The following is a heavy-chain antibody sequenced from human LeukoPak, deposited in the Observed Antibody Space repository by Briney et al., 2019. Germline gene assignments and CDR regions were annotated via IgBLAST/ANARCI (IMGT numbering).Heavy chain of an antibody. CDR1: GFTFSSYE. CDR3: ARGPRYSITMVRGVISPYSYGMDV. CDR2: ISSSGSTI. D-gene: IGHD3-10*01. Sequence: PGGSLRLSCAASGFTFSSYEMNWVRQAPGKGLEWVSYISSSGSTICYADSVKGRFTISRDNAKNSLYLQMNSLRAEDTAVYYCARGPRYSITMVRGVISPYSYGMDVWGQGTTVTVSS. J-gene: IGHJ6*02. V-gene: IGHV3-48*03.